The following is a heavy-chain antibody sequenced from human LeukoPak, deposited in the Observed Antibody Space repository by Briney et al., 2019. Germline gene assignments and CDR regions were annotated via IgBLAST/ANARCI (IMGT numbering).Heavy chain of an antibody. CDR2: IYTSGTT. Sequence: SETLSLTCTVSGDSISSGSYFWSWLRQPAGKGLEWIGRIYTSGTTNYNPSLRSRVTISVDTSKNQFSLKLGSVTAADTAVYYCARVYSDPFCYYYMDVWGKGTTVTVSS. CDR1: GDSISSGSYF. J-gene: IGHJ6*03. CDR3: ARVYSDPFCYYYMDV. D-gene: IGHD1-26*01. V-gene: IGHV4-61*02.